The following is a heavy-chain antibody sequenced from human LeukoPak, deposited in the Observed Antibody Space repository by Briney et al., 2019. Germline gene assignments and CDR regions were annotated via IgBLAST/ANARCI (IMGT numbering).Heavy chain of an antibody. CDR1: GGSISSGGYS. Sequence: PSQTLSLTCAVSGGSISSGGYSWSWIRQPPGKGLEWIGYIYYSESTYYNPSLQSRITISVDTSKNQFSLKLSSVTAADTAVYYCARAQKKYYYDSSGYHSRDYFDYWGQGTLVTVSS. CDR3: ARAQKKYYYDSSGYHSRDYFDY. D-gene: IGHD3-22*01. V-gene: IGHV4-30-4*07. CDR2: IYYSEST. J-gene: IGHJ4*02.